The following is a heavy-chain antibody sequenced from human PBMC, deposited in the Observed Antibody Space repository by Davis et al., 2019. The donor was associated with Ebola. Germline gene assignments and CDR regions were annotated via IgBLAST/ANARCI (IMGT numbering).Heavy chain of an antibody. D-gene: IGHD2-21*01. J-gene: IGHJ5*02. CDR2: MNPNSGNT. CDR1: GYTFTSYD. Sequence: ASVKVSCKASGYTFTSYDINWVRQATGQGLEWMGWMNPNSGNTGYAQKFQGRVTITRNTSISTAYMELSSLRSEDTAVYYCARETYCGGDCYSMGSWFDPWGQGTLVTVSS. V-gene: IGHV1-8*03. CDR3: ARETYCGGDCYSMGSWFDP.